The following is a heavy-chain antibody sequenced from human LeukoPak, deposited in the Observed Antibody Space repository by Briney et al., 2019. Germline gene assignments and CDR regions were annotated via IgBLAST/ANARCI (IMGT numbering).Heavy chain of an antibody. V-gene: IGHV1-2*02. CDR1: GYTFTGYY. D-gene: IGHD3-10*01. Sequence: ASVQDSCKASGYTFTGYYMHWVRQPPAKGLEWMGWINPKSGGKNYAQTFQGMVTVIRDTSITTAYMELSRLRSDDTEVYYCAVGVRGSGSYQIWGHSFDIWGQGTMVTVSS. J-gene: IGHJ3*02. CDR3: AVGVRGSGSYQIWGHSFDI. CDR2: INPKSGGK.